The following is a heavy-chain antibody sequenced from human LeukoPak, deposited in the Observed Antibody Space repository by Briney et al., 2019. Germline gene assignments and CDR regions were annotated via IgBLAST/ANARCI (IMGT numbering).Heavy chain of an antibody. J-gene: IGHJ5*02. V-gene: IGHV3-30*01. CDR1: GFTFSSYG. CDR2: ISYDGSNK. CDR3: ARSPFP. Sequence: GGSLRLSCAASGFTFSSYGMHWVRQAPGKGLEWVAVISYDGSNKYYADSVKGRFTISRDNSKNTLYLQMNSLRAEDTVVYYCARSPFPWGQGTLVTVSS.